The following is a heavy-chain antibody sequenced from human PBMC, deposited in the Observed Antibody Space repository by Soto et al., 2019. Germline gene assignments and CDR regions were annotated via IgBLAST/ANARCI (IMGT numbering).Heavy chain of an antibody. CDR2: ISWNSGSI. CDR1: GFTFDYYA. CDR3: AKSNFGDYYYYYYMDV. Sequence: GGSLRLSCAASGFTFDYYAMHWVRHAPGKGLEWVSGISWNSGSIGYADSVKGRFTISRDNAKNSLYLQMNSLRAEDTALYYCAKSNFGDYYYYYYMDVWGKGTTVTVSS. V-gene: IGHV3-9*01. D-gene: IGHD2-21*02. J-gene: IGHJ6*03.